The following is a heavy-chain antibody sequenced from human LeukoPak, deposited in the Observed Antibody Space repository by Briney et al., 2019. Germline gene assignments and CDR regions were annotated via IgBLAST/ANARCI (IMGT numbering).Heavy chain of an antibody. Sequence: PGGSLRLSCATSGFTFSNYWMHWVRQAPGKGLVWVSRIKSDGSRTDYADSVKGRFTISRDNAKNTLYPQMNSLRAEDTAVYYCARELPFDYWGQGTLVTVSS. CDR2: IKSDGSRT. D-gene: IGHD2-15*01. CDR3: ARELPFDY. CDR1: GFTFSNYW. J-gene: IGHJ4*02. V-gene: IGHV3-74*01.